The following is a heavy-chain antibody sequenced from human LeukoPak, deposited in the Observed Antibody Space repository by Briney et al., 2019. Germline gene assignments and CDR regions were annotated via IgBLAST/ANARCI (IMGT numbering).Heavy chain of an antibody. D-gene: IGHD2-2*02. CDR3: ASCGSSTSCYTYYYYYMDV. CDR2: IIPIFGTA. CDR1: GGTFSSYA. V-gene: IGHV1-69*13. Sequence: SVKVSCKASGGTFSSYAISWVRQAPGQGLEWMGGIIPIFGTANYAQKFQGRGTITADESTSTACMELSSLRSEDTAVYYCASCGSSTSCYTYYYYYMDVWGKGTTVTVSS. J-gene: IGHJ6*03.